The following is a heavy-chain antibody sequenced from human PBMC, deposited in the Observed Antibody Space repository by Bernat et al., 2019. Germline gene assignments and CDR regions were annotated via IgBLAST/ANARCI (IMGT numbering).Heavy chain of an antibody. CDR2: IKEDGSEK. Sequence: DVQLVESGGGLVQPGGSLRLSCAASGFTFSHYWMSWVRQAPGKGLEWVANIKEDGSEKYYVDSVKGRFTISRDNAKNSLYLQMTSLRAEDTAVYFCARDNYDPSPLDYWGQGTLVSVSS. CDR1: GFTFSHYW. V-gene: IGHV3-7*01. CDR3: ARDNYDPSPLDY. D-gene: IGHD3-22*01. J-gene: IGHJ4*02.